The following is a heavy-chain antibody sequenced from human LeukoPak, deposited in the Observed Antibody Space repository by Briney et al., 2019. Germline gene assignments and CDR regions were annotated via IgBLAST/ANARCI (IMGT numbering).Heavy chain of an antibody. D-gene: IGHD3-22*01. CDR1: GFTFSSYA. CDR3: AKRDYYDSSGYYPPHAFDI. V-gene: IGHV3-23*01. J-gene: IGHJ3*02. CDR2: ISGSGGST. Sequence: PGGSLRLSCAASGFTFSSYAMSWVRQAPGKGLEWVSAISGSGGSTYYADSVKGRFTISRDNSKNTLYLQMNSLRAEDTAVYYCAKRDYYDSSGYYPPHAFDIWGQGTMVTVSS.